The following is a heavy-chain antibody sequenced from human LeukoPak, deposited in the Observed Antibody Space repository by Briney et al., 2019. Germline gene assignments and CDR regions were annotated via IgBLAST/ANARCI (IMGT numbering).Heavy chain of an antibody. CDR2: IIPIFGTA. CDR1: GGTFSSYA. CDR3: ARDVGASYEGVVGATTVDY. Sequence: AASVKVSCKASGGTFSSYAISWVRQAPGQGLEWMGGIIPIFGTANYAQKFQGRVTITTDESTSTAYMELSSLRSEDTAVYYCARDVGASYEGVVGATTVDYWGQGTLVTVSS. D-gene: IGHD1-26*01. V-gene: IGHV1-69*05. J-gene: IGHJ4*02.